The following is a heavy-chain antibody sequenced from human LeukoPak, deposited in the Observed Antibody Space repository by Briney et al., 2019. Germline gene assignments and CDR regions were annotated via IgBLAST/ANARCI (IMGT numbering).Heavy chain of an antibody. CDR3: ARCDGITMVRGARTDAFDI. CDR2: IKQDGSEK. V-gene: IGHV3-7*01. Sequence: SGGSLRLSCAASGFTFSSYWMSWVRQAPGKGLEWVANIKQDGSEKYYVDSVKGRFTISRDNAKNSLYLQMNSLRAEDTAVYYCARCDGITMVRGARTDAFDIWGQGTMVTVSS. J-gene: IGHJ3*02. D-gene: IGHD3-10*01. CDR1: GFTFSSYW.